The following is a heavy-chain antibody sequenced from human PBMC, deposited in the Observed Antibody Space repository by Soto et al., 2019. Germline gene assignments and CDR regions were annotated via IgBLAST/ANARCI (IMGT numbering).Heavy chain of an antibody. CDR3: ARITGVFMQVLDT. V-gene: IGHV1-18*01. J-gene: IGHJ5*02. D-gene: IGHD3-16*01. CDR2: ISAYNYNT. CDR1: GYTFHSYE. Sequence: ASVKVSCKASGYTFHSYEINWVRQAPGHGLEWMGWISAYNYNTHYAQNFEGRVTMTTDTSTSTAYMELRSLRSDDTAIYYCARITGVFMQVLDTWGQGNQVTVSS.